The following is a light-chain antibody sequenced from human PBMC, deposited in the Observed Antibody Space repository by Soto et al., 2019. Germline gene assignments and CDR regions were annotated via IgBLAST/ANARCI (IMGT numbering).Light chain of an antibody. CDR3: ATWDASLSGWV. V-gene: IGLV1-47*01. CDR1: SSNIGRNF. Sequence: QSVVSRPPSASGTPGQRVTVSCSGRSSNIGRNFVYWYQQFPGAAPKLLIFKNDQRPSGVPDRFSGSKSGTSASLAISGLRSEDEADYYCATWDASLSGWVFGGGTKVTVL. CDR2: KND. J-gene: IGLJ3*02.